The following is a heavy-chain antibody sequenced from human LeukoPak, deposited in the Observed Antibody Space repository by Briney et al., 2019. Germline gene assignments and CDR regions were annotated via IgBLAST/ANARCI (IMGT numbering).Heavy chain of an antibody. J-gene: IGHJ3*01. CDR2: IKEDGSEE. CDR1: GFTFSNYW. D-gene: IGHD3-22*01. V-gene: IGHV3-7*01. Sequence: GGSLRLSCAASGFTFSNYWMSWVRQAPGKGLECVANIKEDGSEEHYVDSVKGRFSISRDNAKNSLYLQMNSLRAEDTAVYYCARDWLAGNPYHAFDLWGKGTMVTVSS. CDR3: ARDWLAGNPYHAFDL.